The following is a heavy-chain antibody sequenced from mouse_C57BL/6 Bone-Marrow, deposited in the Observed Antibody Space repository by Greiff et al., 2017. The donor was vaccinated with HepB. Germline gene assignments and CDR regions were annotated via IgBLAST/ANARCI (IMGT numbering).Heavy chain of an antibody. J-gene: IGHJ4*01. D-gene: IGHD2-1*01. V-gene: IGHV1-64*01. Sequence: VKLQQSGAELVKPGASVKLSCKASGYTFTSYWMHWVKQRPGQGLEWIGMIHPNSGSTNYNEKFKSKATLTVDKSSSTAYMQLSSLTSEDSAVYYCAVIYYGIFYAMDYWGQGTSVTVSS. CDR3: AVIYYGIFYAMDY. CDR2: IHPNSGST. CDR1: GYTFTSYW.